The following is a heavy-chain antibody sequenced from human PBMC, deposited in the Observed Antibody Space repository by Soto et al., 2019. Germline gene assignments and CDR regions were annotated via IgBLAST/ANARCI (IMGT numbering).Heavy chain of an antibody. J-gene: IGHJ6*02. D-gene: IGHD3-3*01. CDR3: ATDLCTISGVIMSGGYGMDV. CDR2: FDPEDGES. CDR1: GYTLTEIS. Sequence: SVKVSCKVSGYTLTEISMHWVRQAPGKGLEWMGGFDPEDGESIYAQKFQGRVTMTEDTSTDTAYMELSSLRSEDTAVYYCATDLCTISGVIMSGGYGMDVWGQGTTVTFSS. V-gene: IGHV1-24*01.